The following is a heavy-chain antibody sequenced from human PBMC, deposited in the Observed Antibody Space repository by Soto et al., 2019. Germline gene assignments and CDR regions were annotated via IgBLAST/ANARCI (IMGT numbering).Heavy chain of an antibody. J-gene: IGHJ4*02. CDR2: IYRTGSA. Sequence: PSETLSLTCAVSGGSFTSNNWWTWVRQPPGQGLAWIGDIYRTGSANYNPSLKSRVTISLDKSENQFSLKVTSLTAADTAVDYFATRAPRTSVDCWGQGTLVTVSS. D-gene: IGHD1-7*01. V-gene: IGHV4-4*02. CDR1: GGSFTSNNW. CDR3: ATRAPRTSVDC.